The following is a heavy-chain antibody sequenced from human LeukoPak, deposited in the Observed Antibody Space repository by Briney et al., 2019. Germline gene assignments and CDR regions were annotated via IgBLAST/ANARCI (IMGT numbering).Heavy chain of an antibody. V-gene: IGHV3-48*01. D-gene: IGHD2-15*01. J-gene: IGHJ4*02. Sequence: GGSLRLSCAASGFSFSRDSMNWVRQAPGKGLEWISYISHDSGIKYYADSVRGRFTISRDNAKNSLYLQMHSLRAEDTAVYFCVRDNPRCCGVVPANIDDYWGQGTLVTVSS. CDR1: GFSFSRDS. CDR3: VRDNPRCCGVVPANIDDY. CDR2: ISHDSGIK.